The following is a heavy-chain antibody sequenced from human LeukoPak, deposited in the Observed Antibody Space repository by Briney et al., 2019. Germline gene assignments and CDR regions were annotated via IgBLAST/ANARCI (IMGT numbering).Heavy chain of an antibody. CDR1: GGSISTYY. J-gene: IGHJ6*03. Sequence: PSETLSLTCTVSGGSISTYYWSWIRQPPGKGLGWIGNIYNSGSTNYNPSLKSRVTIAVDTSKNQFSLKLRSVTAADTAVYYCARDRGQWLAHYYYMDVWGKGTTVTVSS. V-gene: IGHV4-59*01. CDR2: IYNSGST. D-gene: IGHD6-19*01. CDR3: ARDRGQWLAHYYYMDV.